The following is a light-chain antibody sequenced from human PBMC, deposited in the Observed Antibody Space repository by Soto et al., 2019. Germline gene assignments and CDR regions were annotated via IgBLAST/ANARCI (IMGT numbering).Light chain of an antibody. CDR1: QRVLYSSNNKNY. V-gene: IGKV4-1*01. Sequence: DIVMTQSPDSLAVSLGERATIHCKSSQRVLYSSNNKNYLAWYQQKPGQPPKLLIYWASTRASGVPDRFSGSGSGTDFTLTISSLQAEDVAVYYCQQYYSTPWTFGQGTKVEIK. CDR3: QQYYSTPWT. CDR2: WAS. J-gene: IGKJ1*01.